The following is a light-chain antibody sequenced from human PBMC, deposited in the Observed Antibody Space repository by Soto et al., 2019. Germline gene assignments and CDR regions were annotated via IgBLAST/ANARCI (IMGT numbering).Light chain of an antibody. Sequence: QSVLTQPPSVSGAPGQRVTISCTGSSSNIGAGYDVHWYQQLPGTAPKLLIYVNNNRPSGVPDRFSGSKSGTSASLAITGLQAEDEADYYWQSYDSSLSGYVVFGGGTKLTVL. CDR1: SSNIGAGYD. CDR2: VNN. CDR3: QSYDSSLSGYVV. J-gene: IGLJ2*01. V-gene: IGLV1-40*01.